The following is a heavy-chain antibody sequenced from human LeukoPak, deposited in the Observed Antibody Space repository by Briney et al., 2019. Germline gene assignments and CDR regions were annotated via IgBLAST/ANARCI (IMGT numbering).Heavy chain of an antibody. D-gene: IGHD5-18*01. CDR2: ISSSGSTI. J-gene: IGHJ4*02. CDR1: GFTFSSYE. CDR3: ARPADTAMVTYFDY. V-gene: IGHV3-48*03. Sequence: PGGSLRLSCAASGFTFSSYEMNWVRQAPGKGLEWVSYISSSGSTIYYADSVKGRFTISRDNAKNSLYLQMNSLRAEDTAVYYCARPADTAMVTYFDYWGQGTLVTVSS.